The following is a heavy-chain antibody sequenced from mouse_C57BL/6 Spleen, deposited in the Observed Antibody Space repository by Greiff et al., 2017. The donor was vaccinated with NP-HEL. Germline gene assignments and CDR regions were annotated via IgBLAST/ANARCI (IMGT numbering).Heavy chain of an antibody. CDR2: IYPGDGDT. J-gene: IGHJ2*01. Sequence: QVQLQQSGPELVKPGASVKISCKASGYAFSSSWMHWVKQRPGKGLEWIGRIYPGDGDTNYNGKFKGKATLTADKSSSTAYMQLSSLTSEDSAVYICAMSVDSSGARFGCWGQGTTLTVSS. CDR1: GYAFSSSW. D-gene: IGHD3-2*02. CDR3: AMSVDSSGARFGC. V-gene: IGHV1-82*01.